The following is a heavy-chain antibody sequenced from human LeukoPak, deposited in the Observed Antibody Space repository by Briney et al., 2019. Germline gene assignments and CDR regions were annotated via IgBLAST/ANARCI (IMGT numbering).Heavy chain of an antibody. J-gene: IGHJ4*02. D-gene: IGHD2-8*01. CDR3: ASSIGV. Sequence: SETLFLTCTVSGGSISSSSYYCSWIRQPAGKGLEWIGRIYTSGSTNYSPSLKSRVTISVDTSKNQFSLKLSSVTAADTAVYYCASSIGVWGQGTLVTVSS. CDR2: IYTSGST. V-gene: IGHV4-61*02. CDR1: GGSISSSSYY.